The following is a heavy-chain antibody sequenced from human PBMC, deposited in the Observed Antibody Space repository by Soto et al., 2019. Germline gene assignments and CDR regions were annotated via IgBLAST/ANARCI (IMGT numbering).Heavy chain of an antibody. CDR1: GFSLSNARMG. J-gene: IGHJ4*02. Sequence: QVTLKESGPVLVKPTETLTLTCTVSGFSLSNARMGVSWIRQPPGKALEWLAHLFSNDEKSYSTSLKSRLTISQDTSNSQVALTLTNLDPWDTATYYCARTTGYSRGWYLDYWGQGTLVTVSS. CDR3: ARTTGYSRGWYLDY. D-gene: IGHD6-19*01. V-gene: IGHV2-26*01. CDR2: LFSNDEK.